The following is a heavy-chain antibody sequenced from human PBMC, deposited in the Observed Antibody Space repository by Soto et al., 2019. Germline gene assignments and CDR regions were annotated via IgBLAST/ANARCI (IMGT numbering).Heavy chain of an antibody. J-gene: IGHJ4*02. CDR1: GFAVSNNY. CDR2: VYSGGTT. D-gene: IGHD3-22*01. CDR3: ARAGSPFDSDSSGYWGFDH. Sequence: PGGSLRLSCVVSGFAVSNNYMNWVRQAPWKGLEWVSVVYSGGTTYYADSVRGRFTVSRDDSKNTLFLQMSSLRAEDTAVYYCARAGSPFDSDSSGYWGFDHWGQGTLVTVSS. V-gene: IGHV3-53*01.